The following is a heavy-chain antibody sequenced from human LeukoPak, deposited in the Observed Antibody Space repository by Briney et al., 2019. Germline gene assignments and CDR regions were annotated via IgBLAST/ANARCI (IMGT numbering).Heavy chain of an antibody. CDR1: GFTFSSYA. CDR3: AKDLGVWFGDPGTFDY. J-gene: IGHJ4*02. V-gene: IGHV3-23*01. CDR2: ISGSGGST. Sequence: GGSLRLSCAASGFTFSSYAMSWVRQAPGKGLEWVSAISGSGGSTYYADSVKGRFTISRDNSKNTLYLQMNSLRAEDTAVYYCAKDLGVWFGDPGTFDYRGQGTLVTVSS. D-gene: IGHD3-10*01.